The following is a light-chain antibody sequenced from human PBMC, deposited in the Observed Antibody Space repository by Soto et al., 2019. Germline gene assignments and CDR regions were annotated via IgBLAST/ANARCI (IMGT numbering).Light chain of an antibody. CDR2: GAS. Sequence: IVLPKSTGTLSLSPGERATLSCRASQRVSSGYLAWYQQKPGQAPRLLIYGASNRATDIPDRFSGRGSGTDFTLTISRLEPEDFAVYYCQQYGSYPTSSTFGQGTRLEIK. CDR3: QQYGSYPTSST. J-gene: IGKJ5*01. CDR1: QRVSSGY. V-gene: IGKV3-20*01.